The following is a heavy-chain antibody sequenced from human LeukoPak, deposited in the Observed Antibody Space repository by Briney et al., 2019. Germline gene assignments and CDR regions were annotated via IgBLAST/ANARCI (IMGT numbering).Heavy chain of an antibody. Sequence: PSETLSLTCAVYGGSFRGYYWSWIRQPPGKGLEWIGEINHSGSTNYNPSLKSRVTISVDTSKNQFSLKLSSVTAADTAVYYCARAAPMYSSSWSLDYWGQGTLVTVSS. CDR1: GGSFRGYY. CDR2: INHSGST. V-gene: IGHV4-34*01. D-gene: IGHD6-13*01. CDR3: ARAAPMYSSSWSLDY. J-gene: IGHJ4*02.